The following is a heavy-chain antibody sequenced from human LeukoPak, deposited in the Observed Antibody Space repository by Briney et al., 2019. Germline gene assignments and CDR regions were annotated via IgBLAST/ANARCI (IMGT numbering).Heavy chain of an antibody. D-gene: IGHD6-13*01. CDR2: ISYDGSNK. CDR3: AKEGGSSWYEGGYYFDY. Sequence: GRSLRLSCAASGFTFSGYGMHWVRQAPGKGLEWVAVISYDGSNKYYADSVKGRFTISRDNSKNTLYLQMNSLRAEDTAVYYCAKEGGSSWYEGGYYFDYWGQGTLVTVSS. V-gene: IGHV3-30*18. CDR1: GFTFSGYG. J-gene: IGHJ4*02.